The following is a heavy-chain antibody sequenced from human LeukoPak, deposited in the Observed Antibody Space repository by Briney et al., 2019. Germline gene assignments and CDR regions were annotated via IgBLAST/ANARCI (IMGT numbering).Heavy chain of an antibody. CDR2: ISAYNGNT. CDR1: GYTFTSYS. Sequence: ASVTVSCKASGYTFTSYSISWVRQAPGQGLEGMGWISAYNGNTIYAQKVKGRVTMTTDTSTSTAYMELRSLKSDDTAVYYCARASYCSGGSCYSDYWGEGTLVTVS. J-gene: IGHJ4*02. V-gene: IGHV1-18*01. D-gene: IGHD2-15*01. CDR3: ARASYCSGGSCYSDY.